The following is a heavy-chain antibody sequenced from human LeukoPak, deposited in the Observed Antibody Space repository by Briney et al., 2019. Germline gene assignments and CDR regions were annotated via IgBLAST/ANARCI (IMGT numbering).Heavy chain of an antibody. CDR2: ISGSGGST. V-gene: IGHV3-23*01. J-gene: IGHJ4*02. CDR3: AKGPTVRYYFDY. Sequence: PGGSLTLSCPASGFTFSSYAMSWVRQAPGKGLDWVSAISGSGGSTYYADSVKGRFTISRDNSKNTLYLQMNSLRAEDTAVYYCAKGPTVRYYFDYWGEGTLVTVSS. D-gene: IGHD4-17*01. CDR1: GFTFSSYA.